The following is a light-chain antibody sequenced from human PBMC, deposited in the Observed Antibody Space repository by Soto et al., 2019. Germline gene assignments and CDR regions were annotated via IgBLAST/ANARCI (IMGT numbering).Light chain of an antibody. CDR2: DVN. CDR1: SSDVGSYNL. Sequence: QSVLTQPASVSGSPGQSITISCTGTSSDVGSYNLVSWYQQHPGKAPKLVIYDVNKRPSGVSNRFSGSKSGNTASLTISGLQAEDEADYYCCSYAGSSTWVFGGGNKLTVL. J-gene: IGLJ3*02. V-gene: IGLV2-23*02. CDR3: CSYAGSSTWV.